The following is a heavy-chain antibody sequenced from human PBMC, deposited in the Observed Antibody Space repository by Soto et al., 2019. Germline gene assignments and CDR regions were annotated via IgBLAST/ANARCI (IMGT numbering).Heavy chain of an antibody. CDR1: GFTVSNNY. V-gene: IGHV3-53*01. J-gene: IGHJ4*02. CDR3: AGHPGGGGY. CDR2: IYSGGYT. D-gene: IGHD3-10*01. Sequence: EVQLVESGGGLIQPGGSLRLSCAVSGFTVSNNYMSWVRQAPGKGLEGVSVIYSGGYTAYGDSVKGRFTISRDNSKNTHFLQMYTEGAPDPVVFFGAGHPGGGGYWGQGTLVTVSS.